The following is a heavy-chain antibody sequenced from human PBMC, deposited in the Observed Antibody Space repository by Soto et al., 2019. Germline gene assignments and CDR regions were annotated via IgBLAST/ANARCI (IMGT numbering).Heavy chain of an antibody. CDR2: ITPGXXAXXXX. J-gene: IGHJ6*02. CDR3: ARDEYYYYGMDV. Sequence: ASLKVSCKASGYTLTTFFMHLVRQAPGQGIEWMGVITPGXXAXXXXXYXXXFQGRVTMTTDTSTSTVYMELSRLRSDDTAVYYCARDEYYYYGMDVWGQGTTVTASS. V-gene: IGHV1-46*01. CDR1: GYTLTTFF.